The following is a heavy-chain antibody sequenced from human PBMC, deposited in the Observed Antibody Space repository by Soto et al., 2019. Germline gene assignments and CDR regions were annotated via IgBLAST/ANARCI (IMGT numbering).Heavy chain of an antibody. CDR1: GFTFSSYA. Sequence: QVQLVESGGGVVQPGRSLRLYCAASGFTFSSYAMHWVRQAPGKGLEWVAVISYDGSNKYYADSVKGRFTISRDNSKNTLYLQMNSLRAEDTAVYYCARDKGPMDVWGQGTTVTVSS. J-gene: IGHJ6*02. V-gene: IGHV3-30-3*01. CDR3: ARDKGPMDV. CDR2: ISYDGSNK.